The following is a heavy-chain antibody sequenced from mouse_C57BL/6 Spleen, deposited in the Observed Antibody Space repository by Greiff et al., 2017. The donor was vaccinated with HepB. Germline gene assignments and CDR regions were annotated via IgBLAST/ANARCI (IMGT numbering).Heavy chain of an antibody. D-gene: IGHD2-2*01. Sequence: VQLQQPGAELVKPGASVKLSCKASGYTFTSYWMQWVKQRPGQGLEWIGEIDPSDSYTNYNQKFKGKATLTVDTSSSTAYMQLSSLTSEDSAVYYCAREGVTNRFAYWGQGTLVTVSA. CDR2: IDPSDSYT. CDR3: AREGVTNRFAY. J-gene: IGHJ3*01. CDR1: GYTFTSYW. V-gene: IGHV1-50*01.